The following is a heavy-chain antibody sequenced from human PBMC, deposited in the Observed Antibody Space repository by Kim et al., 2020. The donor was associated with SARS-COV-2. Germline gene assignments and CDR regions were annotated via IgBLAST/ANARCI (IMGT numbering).Heavy chain of an antibody. CDR3: ARDFYYGSGPSYYYGMDV. D-gene: IGHD3-10*01. Sequence: KSRVTISVDTSKNQFSLKLSSVTAADTAVYYCARDFYYGSGPSYYYGMDVWGQGTTVTVSS. J-gene: IGHJ6*02. V-gene: IGHV4-59*01.